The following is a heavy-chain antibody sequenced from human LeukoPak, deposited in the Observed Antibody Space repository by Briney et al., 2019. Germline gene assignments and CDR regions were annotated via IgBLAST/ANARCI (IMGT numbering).Heavy chain of an antibody. V-gene: IGHV3-33*01. D-gene: IGHD3-10*01. J-gene: IGHJ4*02. CDR2: IWYDGSNK. Sequence: GGSLRLSCAASGFTFSSYGMHWVRQAPGKGLEWVAVIWYDGSNKYYADSVKGRFTISRDNSKNTLYLQMNSLRAEDTAVYYCARDTTVRGVIRAFDYWGQGTLVTVSS. CDR1: GFTFSSYG. CDR3: ARDTTVRGVIRAFDY.